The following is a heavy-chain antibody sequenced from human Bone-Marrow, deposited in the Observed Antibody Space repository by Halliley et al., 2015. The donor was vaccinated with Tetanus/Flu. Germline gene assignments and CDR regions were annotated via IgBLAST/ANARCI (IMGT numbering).Heavy chain of an antibody. CDR2: IWFDGSRK. Sequence: SLRLSCAASGFTFNSYGMHWVRQAPGKGLEWVAVIWFDGSRKYHADSVKGRFTISRDDSKNTLYLEMNSLRAEDTAVYFCAREISGASARPGYGMDVRGQGTTVAVSS. V-gene: IGHV3-33*01. CDR3: AREISGASARPGYGMDV. D-gene: IGHD3-3*02. J-gene: IGHJ6*02. CDR1: GFTFNSYG.